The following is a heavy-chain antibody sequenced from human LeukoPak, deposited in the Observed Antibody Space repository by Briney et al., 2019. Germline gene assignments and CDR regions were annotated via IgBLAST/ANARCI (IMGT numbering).Heavy chain of an antibody. Sequence: SETLSLTCAVYGGSFSGYYWSWIRQPPGKGLEWIGGINHSGSTNYNPSLKSRVTISVDTSKNQFSLKLSSVTAADTAVYYCARGSVNYCSSTSCSGAFDIWGQGTMVTVSP. CDR3: ARGSVNYCSSTSCSGAFDI. CDR2: INHSGST. J-gene: IGHJ3*02. CDR1: GGSFSGYY. D-gene: IGHD2-2*01. V-gene: IGHV4-34*01.